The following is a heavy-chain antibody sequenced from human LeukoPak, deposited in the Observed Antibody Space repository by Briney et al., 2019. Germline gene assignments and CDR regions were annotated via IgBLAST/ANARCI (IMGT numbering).Heavy chain of an antibody. CDR2: IIPIFGTA. Sequence: SVKVSCKASGGTFSSYAISWVRQAPGQGLEWMGGIIPIFGTANYAQKFQGRVTITADESTSTAYMELSSLRSEDTAVYYCARRIAARQDYFDYWGQGTLVTVSS. V-gene: IGHV1-69*13. CDR1: GGTFSSYA. D-gene: IGHD6-6*01. J-gene: IGHJ4*02. CDR3: ARRIAARQDYFDY.